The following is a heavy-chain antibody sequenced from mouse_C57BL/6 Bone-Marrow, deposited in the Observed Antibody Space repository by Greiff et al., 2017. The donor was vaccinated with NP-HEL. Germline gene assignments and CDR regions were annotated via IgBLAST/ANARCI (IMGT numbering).Heavy chain of an antibody. D-gene: IGHD1-1*01. CDR2: FYPGSGSI. Sequence: HVQLQQSGAELATPFSSFPLSFKSSGYTFTEYTIHWVKQRSGQGLEWIGWFYPGSGSIKYNEKFKDKATLTADKSSSTVYMELSRLTSEDSAVYFCARHEKDYGSSYDWYFDVWGTGTTVTVSS. CDR3: ARHEKDYGSSYDWYFDV. J-gene: IGHJ1*03. CDR1: GYTFTEYT. V-gene: IGHV1-62-2*01.